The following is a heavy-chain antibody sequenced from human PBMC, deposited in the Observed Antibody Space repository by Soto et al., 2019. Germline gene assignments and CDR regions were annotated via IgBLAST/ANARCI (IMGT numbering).Heavy chain of an antibody. Sequence: GSLRLSCAASGFTFNTHWMHWVRQAPGKGLVWVSRIYFDGSTTNYADSVKGRLTVSRDNAKNTVYLHVNTLRDEDTAVYYCARGGAMGVDYWGQGTLVTVSS. CDR1: GFTFNTHW. CDR3: ARGGAMGVDY. D-gene: IGHD1-26*01. J-gene: IGHJ4*02. CDR2: IYFDGSTT. V-gene: IGHV3-74*01.